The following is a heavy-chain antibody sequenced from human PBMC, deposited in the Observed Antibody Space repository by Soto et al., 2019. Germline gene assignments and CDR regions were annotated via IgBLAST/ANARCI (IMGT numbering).Heavy chain of an antibody. V-gene: IGHV3-9*01. CDR1: GFTFDDYA. Sequence: EVQLVESGGGLVQPGRSLRLSCAASGFTFDDYAMHWVRQAPGKGLEWVSGISWNSGSIGYADSVKGRFTISRDNAKNSLYLQMNSLRAEDTALYYCAKGDRVATIYYYGMDVWGQGTTVTVSS. J-gene: IGHJ6*02. CDR2: ISWNSGSI. CDR3: AKGDRVATIYYYGMDV. D-gene: IGHD5-12*01.